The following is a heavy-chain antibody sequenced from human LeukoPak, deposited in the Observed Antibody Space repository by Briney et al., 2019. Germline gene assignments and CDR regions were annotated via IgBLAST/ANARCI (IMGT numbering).Heavy chain of an antibody. Sequence: SETLSLTCSVSGGSVSSGDSYWSWIRQHPGKGLEWIGYIYYSRNTYHNPPLKSRLAISVDWSNNQFSLTVTSVIAADTAVYYCARSAYFYESSTYSVTIDHWGRGTLVTVSS. CDR2: IYYSRNT. CDR3: ARSAYFYESSTYSVTIDH. D-gene: IGHD2/OR15-2a*01. CDR1: GGSVSSGDSY. V-gene: IGHV4-31*03. J-gene: IGHJ4*02.